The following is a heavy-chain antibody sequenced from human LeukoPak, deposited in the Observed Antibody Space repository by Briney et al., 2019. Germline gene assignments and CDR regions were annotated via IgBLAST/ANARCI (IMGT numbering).Heavy chain of an antibody. J-gene: IGHJ4*02. Sequence: GGSLRPSCTASGFTFGDYAMSWVRQAPGKELEWVGFIRSKAYGGTTEYAASVKGRFTISRDDSKSIAYLQMNSLKTEDTAVYYCTRGIRYYYDSSGYYWGQGTLVTVSS. V-gene: IGHV3-49*04. CDR1: GFTFGDYA. CDR3: TRGIRYYYDSSGYY. CDR2: IRSKAYGGTT. D-gene: IGHD3-22*01.